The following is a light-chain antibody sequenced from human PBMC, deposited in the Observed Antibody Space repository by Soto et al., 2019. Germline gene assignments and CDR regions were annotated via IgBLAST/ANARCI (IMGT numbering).Light chain of an antibody. CDR3: MQALQSLT. CDR2: FGS. CDR1: QSLLYNNTYNY. Sequence: EIVMTQSPLTLPVTPGEPASISCRSSQSLLYNNTYNYLDWYVQKPGQSPQLLIYFGSNRAPGVPDRFSGSGSGTDFTLKIHRVEAEDVGTYYCMQALQSLTFGQGTRLEIK. J-gene: IGKJ5*01. V-gene: IGKV2-28*01.